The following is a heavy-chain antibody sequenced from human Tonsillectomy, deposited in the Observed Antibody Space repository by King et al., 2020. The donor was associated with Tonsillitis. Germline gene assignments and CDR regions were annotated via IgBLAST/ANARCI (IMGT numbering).Heavy chain of an antibody. J-gene: IGHJ6*02. D-gene: IGHD2-2*01. CDR2: INQDGSER. CDR1: GFTFSDYW. V-gene: IGHV3-7*03. CDR3: ARELVVPAILYSYYGMDA. Sequence: QLVESGGGLVQPGGSLRLSCAASGFTFSDYWLTWVRQAPGKGLEWVANINQDGSERYYVDSVKGRFTIPRDNAENSLYLQMNSLRAEDTAVYYCARELVVPAILYSYYGMDAWGQGTTVTVPS.